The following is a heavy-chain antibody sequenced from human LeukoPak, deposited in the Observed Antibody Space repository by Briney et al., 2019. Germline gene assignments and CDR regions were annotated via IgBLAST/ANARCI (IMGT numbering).Heavy chain of an antibody. CDR1: GFTFGSYS. V-gene: IGHV3-48*02. CDR3: ARDPIPGYSSGWYE. Sequence: GGSLRLSCAASGFTFGSYSMNWVRQAPGKGLEWVSYISSSSSTIYYADSVKGRFTISRDNAKNSLYLQMNSLRDEDTAVYYCARDPIPGYSSGWYEWGQGTLVTVSS. CDR2: ISSSSSTI. D-gene: IGHD6-19*01. J-gene: IGHJ4*02.